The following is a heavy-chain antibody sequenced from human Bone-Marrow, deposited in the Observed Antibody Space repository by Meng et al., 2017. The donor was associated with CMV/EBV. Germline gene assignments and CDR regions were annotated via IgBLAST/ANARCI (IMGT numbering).Heavy chain of an antibody. V-gene: IGHV1-69*05. CDR3: ARGDIAARRTIYYYMTDI. J-gene: IGHJ6*02. D-gene: IGHD6-6*01. CDR1: GGTFSNFA. CDR2: FIPMFATT. Sequence: SVKVSCKASGGTFSNFAISWVRQAPGQGLEWMGGFIPMFATTNYAQKFQGRVTITTDESTRSVYMELGSLRSEDTAVYYCARGDIAARRTIYYYMTDIWGQGHTVNVSS.